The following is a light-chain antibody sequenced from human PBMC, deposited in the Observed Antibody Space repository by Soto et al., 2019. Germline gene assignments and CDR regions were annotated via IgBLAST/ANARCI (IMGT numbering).Light chain of an antibody. CDR2: GAS. CDR3: QPYNNRET. J-gene: IGKJ1*01. V-gene: IGKV3-15*01. Sequence: EIVMTQSPATLSVSPGERATLSCRASQSVSTNLAWYQQIPGQAPRLLIYGASTRATGIPVRFSGSGSGTEFTLTISSLQSEDFAVYYCQPYNNRETLGQGTKVDIK. CDR1: QSVSTN.